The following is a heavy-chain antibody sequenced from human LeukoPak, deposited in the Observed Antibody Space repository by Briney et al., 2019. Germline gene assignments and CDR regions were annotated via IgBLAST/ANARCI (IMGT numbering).Heavy chain of an antibody. CDR1: GGSISSGGYY. J-gene: IGHJ5*02. CDR3: ARDGGFRLNWFDP. Sequence: PSETLSLTCTVSGGSISSGGYYWSWIRQHPGRGLEWIGYIYDSEGTSFNPSLKSRVTISVDTSRNQFSLTLSSVTAADTAVYYCARDGGFRLNWFDPWGQGTLVTVSS. D-gene: IGHD3-16*01. V-gene: IGHV4-31*03. CDR2: IYDSEGT.